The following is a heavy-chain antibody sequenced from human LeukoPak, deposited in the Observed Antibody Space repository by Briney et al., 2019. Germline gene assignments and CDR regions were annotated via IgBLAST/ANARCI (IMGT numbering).Heavy chain of an antibody. J-gene: IGHJ6*02. D-gene: IGHD4-17*01. Sequence: GRSLRLSCAASGFTVSNNYMAWVRQAPGKGLEWASVIDSDGSTYYADSVKGRFTISRDNSKNTLFLRMNSLGAEDTAVYYCARTYGDYDYYYGLDVWGQGTTVTVSS. CDR2: IDSDGST. CDR1: GFTVSNNY. V-gene: IGHV3-66*01. CDR3: ARTYGDYDYYYGLDV.